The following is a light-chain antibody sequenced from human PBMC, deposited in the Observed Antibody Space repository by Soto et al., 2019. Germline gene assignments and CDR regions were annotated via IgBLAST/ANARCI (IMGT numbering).Light chain of an antibody. CDR1: QSISSW. V-gene: IGKV1-5*03. J-gene: IGKJ1*01. CDR3: QQYNSYWT. CDR2: KAS. Sequence: DIQMTQSPSTLSASVGDRVTITCRASQSISSWLAWYQQKPGKAPKLLMYKASSLESGVPSMFSGSGTRTEYTLSISSLQPDEFATYYCQQYNSYWTFGQGTKVEVK.